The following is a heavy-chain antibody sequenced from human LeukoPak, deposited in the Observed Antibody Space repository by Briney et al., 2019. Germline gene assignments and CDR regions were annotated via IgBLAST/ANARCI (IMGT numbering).Heavy chain of an antibody. CDR2: IYYGGST. J-gene: IGHJ2*01. D-gene: IGHD6-19*01. CDR3: ARFLSSGWYGYWYFDL. CDR1: GGSISSNSYY. Sequence: PSETLSLTCTVSGGSISSNSYYWGWIRQPPGKGLEWIGSIYYGGSTYYNPSLKSRVTISVDTSKNQFSLKLSSVTAADTAVYYCARFLSSGWYGYWYFDLWGRGTLVTVSS. V-gene: IGHV4-39*07.